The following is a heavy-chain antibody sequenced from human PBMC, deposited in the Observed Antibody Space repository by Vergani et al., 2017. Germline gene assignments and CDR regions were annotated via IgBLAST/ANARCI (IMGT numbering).Heavy chain of an antibody. CDR3: ARGPYGYAWDY. Sequence: QVQLQQWGAGLLKPSETLSLTCGVYGGSFSGYYWSWIRQSPGKGLEWIGEINHSGSTNYNPSLKSRVTISVDTSKNQFSLKLSSVTAADTAVYYCARGPYGYAWDYWGQGTLVTVSS. D-gene: IGHD4-17*01. CDR2: INHSGST. V-gene: IGHV4-34*01. CDR1: GGSFSGYY. J-gene: IGHJ4*02.